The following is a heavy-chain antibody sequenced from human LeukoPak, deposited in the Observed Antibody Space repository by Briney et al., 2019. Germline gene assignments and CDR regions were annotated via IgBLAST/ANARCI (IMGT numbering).Heavy chain of an antibody. J-gene: IGHJ4*02. CDR1: GYTFTSYG. Sequence: GASVKVSCKASGYTFTSYGISWVRQAPGQGLEWMGWISAYNGNTNYAQKLQGRVTMTTDTSTSTAYMELRSLRSDDTAVYYCARDGIEVLRLLEWSLDYWGQGTLVTVSS. CDR3: ARDGIEVLRLLEWSLDY. D-gene: IGHD3-3*01. CDR2: ISAYNGNT. V-gene: IGHV1-18*01.